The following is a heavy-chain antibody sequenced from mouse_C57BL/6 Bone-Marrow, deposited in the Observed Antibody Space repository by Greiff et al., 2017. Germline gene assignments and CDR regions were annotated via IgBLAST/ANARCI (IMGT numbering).Heavy chain of an antibody. CDR2: ISDGGSYT. J-gene: IGHJ2*01. Sequence: EVQLVESGGGLVKPGGSLKLSCAASGFTFSSYAMSWVRQTPEKRLEWVATISDGGSYTYYPDNVKGRFTISRDNAKNNLYLQMSHLKSEDTAMYYCATHYYGSLDYWGQGTTLTVSS. CDR1: GFTFSSYA. V-gene: IGHV5-4*01. D-gene: IGHD1-1*01. CDR3: ATHYYGSLDY.